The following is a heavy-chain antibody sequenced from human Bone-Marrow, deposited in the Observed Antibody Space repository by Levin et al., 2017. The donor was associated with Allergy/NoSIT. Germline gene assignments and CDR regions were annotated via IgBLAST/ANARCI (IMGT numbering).Heavy chain of an antibody. J-gene: IGHJ6*02. D-gene: IGHD2-21*02. V-gene: IGHV4-31*03. CDR2: IYYSGST. CDR1: GGSISSGGYY. CDR3: ARDQVAYCGGDCYSSLYYYYYGMDV. Sequence: SQTLSLTCTVSGGSISSGGYYWSWIRQHPGKGLEWIGYIYYSGSTYYNPSLKSRVTISVDTSKNQFSLKLSSVTAADTAVYYCARDQVAYCGGDCYSSLYYYYYGMDVWGQGTTVTVSS.